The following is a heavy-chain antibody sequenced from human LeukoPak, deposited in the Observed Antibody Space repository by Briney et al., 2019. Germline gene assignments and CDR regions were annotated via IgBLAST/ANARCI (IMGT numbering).Heavy chain of an antibody. D-gene: IGHD3/OR15-3a*01. J-gene: IGHJ4*02. CDR2: IYTSGST. CDR1: GGSISSGSYY. V-gene: IGHV4-61*02. Sequence: SETLSLTCTVSGGSISSGSYYWSWIRQPAGKGLEWIGRIYTSGSTNYNPSLKSRVTISVDTSKNQFSLKLSSVTAADTAVYYCARIWPGYWGQGTLVTVSS. CDR3: ARIWPGY.